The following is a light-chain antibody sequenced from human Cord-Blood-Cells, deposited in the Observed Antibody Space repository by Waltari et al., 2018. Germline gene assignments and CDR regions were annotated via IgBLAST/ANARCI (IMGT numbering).Light chain of an antibody. CDR2: RNK. J-gene: IGLJ2*01. CDR3: AAWDDSLSGPV. Sequence: QSVLTQPPSASGTPGQRVTISCSGSSSNIGSNYVYWYQQLPGTAPKLLIYRNKQRPSGVPDRFLGSKSGTSASLAISGLRSEDEADYYCAAWDDSLSGPVFGGGTKLTVL. V-gene: IGLV1-47*01. CDR1: SSNIGSNY.